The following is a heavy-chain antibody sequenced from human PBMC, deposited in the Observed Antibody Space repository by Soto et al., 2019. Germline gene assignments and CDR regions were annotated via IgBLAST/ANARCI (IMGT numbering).Heavy chain of an antibody. D-gene: IGHD5-18*01. CDR2: ISGSGGST. Sequence: LSLSCAASGFTFSSYAMSWVRQAPGKGLEWVSAISGSGGSTYYADSVKGRFTISRDNSKNTLYLQMNSLRAEDTAVYYCARLQLWAPGWFDPWGQGTLVTVSS. CDR3: ARLQLWAPGWFDP. V-gene: IGHV3-23*01. CDR1: GFTFSSYA. J-gene: IGHJ5*02.